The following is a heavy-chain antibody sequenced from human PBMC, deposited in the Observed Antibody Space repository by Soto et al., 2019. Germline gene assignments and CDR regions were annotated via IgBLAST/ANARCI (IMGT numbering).Heavy chain of an antibody. CDR3: ARAGDSSGPVALGY. Sequence: SETLSLTCTVSGASMNSYYWSWIRQSPGKGLEWIGNIYSSGNSNYNPSLKSRVIISIDTPNKQFSLKLSSVTAADTAVYYCARAGDSSGPVALGYWGQGTLVTVSS. J-gene: IGHJ4*02. D-gene: IGHD6-19*01. V-gene: IGHV4-59*12. CDR2: IYSSGNS. CDR1: GASMNSYY.